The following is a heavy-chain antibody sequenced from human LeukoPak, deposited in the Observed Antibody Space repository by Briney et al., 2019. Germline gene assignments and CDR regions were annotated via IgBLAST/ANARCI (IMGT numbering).Heavy chain of an antibody. V-gene: IGHV3-21*01. J-gene: IGHJ6*03. CDR1: GFTFTDYS. D-gene: IGHD6-25*01. CDR3: ARDGSGFYYYDYMDV. Sequence: PGGSLRLSCAASGFTFTDYSMTWVRQAPGKGLEWVSSISTVSTYTFYSDSVKGRFTISRDSRKNTLYLQMSSLSAEDTAVYYCARDGSGFYYYDYMDVWGRGTAVTVSS. CDR2: ISTVSTYT.